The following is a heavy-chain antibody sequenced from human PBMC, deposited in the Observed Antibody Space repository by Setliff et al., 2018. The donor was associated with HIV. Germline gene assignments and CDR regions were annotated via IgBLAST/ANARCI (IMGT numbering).Heavy chain of an antibody. V-gene: IGHV4-30-4*07. J-gene: IGHJ5*02. CDR3: ARENGWLFGWFDP. CDR1: GDSIASGGYS. D-gene: IGHD3-22*01. Sequence: SETLSLTCTVSGDSIASGGYSWTWIRQPPGKALEWIGYIYYSGGTTSRGTTYYNPSVASRLTISGDTSKNQFSLKLTSVTAADTAIYYCARENGWLFGWFDPWGQGTPVTVSS. CDR2: IYYSGGT.